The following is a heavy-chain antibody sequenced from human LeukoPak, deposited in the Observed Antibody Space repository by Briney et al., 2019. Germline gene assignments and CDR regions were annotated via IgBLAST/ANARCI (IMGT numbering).Heavy chain of an antibody. D-gene: IGHD3-10*01. CDR2: ITVSGGTT. V-gene: IGHV3-23*01. Sequence: GRSLRLSCAASGFTFSSYGMSWVRQAPGKGLEWVSGITVSGGTTFYADSVQCRFIMSRDNSRNTMFLQMNSLTAEDTAAYYCAKGGAVRGVQSGRFDDWGQGTLVTVSS. J-gene: IGHJ4*02. CDR3: AKGGAVRGVQSGRFDD. CDR1: GFTFSSYG.